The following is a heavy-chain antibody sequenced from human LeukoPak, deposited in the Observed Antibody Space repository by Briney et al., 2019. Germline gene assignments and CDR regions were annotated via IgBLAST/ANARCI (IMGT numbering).Heavy chain of an antibody. D-gene: IGHD4-17*01. CDR1: GFTFSTYF. CDR2: IKQDGSEK. J-gene: IGHJ4*02. Sequence: GGSLRLSCAASGFTFSTYFMSWVRQAPGKGLEWVANIKQDGSEKYYVDSMKGRFTISRDNAKNPLYLQMNSLRAEDTAVYYCARVRRTTVTTFDYWGQGTLVTVSS. V-gene: IGHV3-7*05. CDR3: ARVRRTTVTTFDY.